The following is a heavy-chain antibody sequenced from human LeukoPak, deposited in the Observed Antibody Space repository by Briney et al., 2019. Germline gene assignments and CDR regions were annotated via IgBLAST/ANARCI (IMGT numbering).Heavy chain of an antibody. CDR3: AREDIVVVVAAYGDYVSYSGMDV. CDR1: GFAFSSYA. V-gene: IGHV3-23*01. J-gene: IGHJ6*02. Sequence: AGGSLRLSCAASGFAFSSYAMSWVRQAPGKGLEWVSAISGSGGSTYYADSVKGRFTISRDNSKNTLYLQMNSLRAEDTAVYYCAREDIVVVVAAYGDYVSYSGMDVWGQGTTVTVSS. D-gene: IGHD2-15*01. CDR2: ISGSGGST.